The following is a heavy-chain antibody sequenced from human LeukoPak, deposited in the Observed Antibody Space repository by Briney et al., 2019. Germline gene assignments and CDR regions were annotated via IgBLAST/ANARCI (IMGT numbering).Heavy chain of an antibody. J-gene: IGHJ4*02. CDR3: ARGDYGGGSYYFDF. D-gene: IGHD4/OR15-4a*01. Sequence: GGSLRLSCAASGFTFSRFWMSWVRQSPGKGLEWVANIKKDGSEKYYVDSVKSRFTISRDNAKSSLYLQMNGLRADDTAVYYCARGDYGGGSYYFDFWGQGTLVTVSS. CDR1: GFTFSRFW. V-gene: IGHV3-7*03. CDR2: IKKDGSEK.